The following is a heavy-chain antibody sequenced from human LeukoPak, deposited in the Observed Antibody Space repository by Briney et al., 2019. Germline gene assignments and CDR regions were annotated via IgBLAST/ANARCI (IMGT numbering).Heavy chain of an antibody. CDR1: GFTFSSYG. D-gene: IGHD2-2*02. V-gene: IGHV3-30*03. CDR2: ISDDGTRK. CDR3: ARGGAFYCSSTSCYSHFDY. J-gene: IGHJ4*02. Sequence: GGSLRLSCAASGFTFSSYGIHWVRLAPGKGLEWVAVISDDGTRKYYADSVQGRFTISRDNAKNSLYLQMNSLRAEDTAVYYCARGGAFYCSSTSCYSHFDYWGQGTLVTVSS.